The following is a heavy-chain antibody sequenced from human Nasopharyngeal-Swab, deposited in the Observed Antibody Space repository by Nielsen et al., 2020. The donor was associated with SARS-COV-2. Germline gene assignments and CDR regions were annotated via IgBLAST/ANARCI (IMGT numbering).Heavy chain of an antibody. Sequence: SLKISCVASGFTFEDYAMHWVRQSPGKGLEWVSGFSWKSNNIDYADSVKGRFTISRDNAKNSLFLQMNSLRAEDTAFFRASSWSLQFDYWGRGTPVTVSS. J-gene: IGHJ4*02. V-gene: IGHV3-9*01. CDR3: SSWSLQFDY. CDR2: FSWKSNNI. D-gene: IGHD6-13*01. CDR1: GFTFEDYA.